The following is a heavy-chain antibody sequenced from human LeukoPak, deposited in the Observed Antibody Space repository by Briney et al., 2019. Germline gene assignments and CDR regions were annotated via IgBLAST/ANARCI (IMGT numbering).Heavy chain of an antibody. CDR2: ISYSGVVK. CDR3: ARAVGPFDY. J-gene: IGHJ4*02. D-gene: IGHD3-16*01. CDR1: GYTFSDYG. Sequence: GGSLRLSCTASGYTFSDYGMHWVRQAPGKGLGRLSVISYSGVVKFYADSVKGRFTISRDNSKDTLYLQMNSLRVEDTAVYYCARAVGPFDYWGQGTLVTVSS. V-gene: IGHV3-33*08.